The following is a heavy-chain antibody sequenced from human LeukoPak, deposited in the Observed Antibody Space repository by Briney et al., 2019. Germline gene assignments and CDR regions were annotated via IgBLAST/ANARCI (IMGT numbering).Heavy chain of an antibody. CDR2: ISYDGSNK. J-gene: IGHJ4*02. CDR3: ARGGGRGYYDSSGYYPH. Sequence: PGGSLRLSCAASGFTFSSYAMHWVRQAPGKGLEWVAVISYDGSNKYYADSVKGRFTISRDNSKNTLYLQMNSLRAEDTAVYYCARGGGRGYYDSSGYYPHWGQGTLVTVSS. V-gene: IGHV3-30*04. CDR1: GFTFSSYA. D-gene: IGHD3-22*01.